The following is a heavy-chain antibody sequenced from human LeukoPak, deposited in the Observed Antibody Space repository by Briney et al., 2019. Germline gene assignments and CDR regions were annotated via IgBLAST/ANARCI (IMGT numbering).Heavy chain of an antibody. CDR2: ITTSSTYI. CDR1: GFTFSSYE. J-gene: IGHJ4*02. V-gene: IGHV3-21*01. CDR3: ARDRYYYDSSGEWDY. D-gene: IGHD3-22*01. Sequence: GGSLRLSCAASGFTFSSYEMNWVRQAPGKGLEWVSSITTSSTYIYYADSVKGRFTISRDNAKNSLYLQMNSLRAEDTAVYYCARDRYYYDSSGEWDYWGQGTLVTVSS.